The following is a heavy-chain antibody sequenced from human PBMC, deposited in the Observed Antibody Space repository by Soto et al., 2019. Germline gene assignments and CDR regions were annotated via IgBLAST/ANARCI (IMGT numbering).Heavy chain of an antibody. J-gene: IGHJ6*02. CDR2: INPNSGDA. D-gene: IGHD3-3*02. V-gene: IGHV1-2*02. Sequence: ASVKVSCKVSGHSFTGHYMHWVRQAPGQGLEWMGWINPNSGDANYARKFQGRVTMTRDTSIKTVYMELSSLRSDDTAVYYCARALIGFLDWLPDNYYYGMDVWGQGTTVTVSS. CDR3: ARALIGFLDWLPDNYYYGMDV. CDR1: GHSFTGHY.